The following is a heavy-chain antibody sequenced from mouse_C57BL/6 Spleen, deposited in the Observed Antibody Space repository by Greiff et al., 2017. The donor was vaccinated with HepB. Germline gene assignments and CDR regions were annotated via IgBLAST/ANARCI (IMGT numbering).Heavy chain of an antibody. CDR1: GYTFTSYG. CDR2: IYPRSGNT. CDR3: ARLLRGYYAMDY. V-gene: IGHV1-81*01. J-gene: IGHJ4*01. D-gene: IGHD1-1*01. Sequence: VQLQESGAELARPGASVKLSCKASGYTFTSYGISWVKQRTGQGLEWIGEIYPRSGNTYYNEKFKGKATLTADKSSSTAYMELRSLTSEDSAVYFCARLLRGYYAMDYWGQGTSVTVSS.